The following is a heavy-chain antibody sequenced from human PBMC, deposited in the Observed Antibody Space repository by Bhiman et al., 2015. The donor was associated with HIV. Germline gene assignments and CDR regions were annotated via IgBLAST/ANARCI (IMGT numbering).Heavy chain of an antibody. CDR3: ARRDSGSLSFDM. CDR2: INWNGGST. V-gene: IGHV3-20*04. D-gene: IGHD1-26*01. J-gene: IGHJ3*02. Sequence: EVQLLESGGGLVQPGGSLRLSCAASGFTFSSYAMSWVRQAPGKGLEWVSGINWNGGSTGYADSVKGRCTISRDNGKNSLYLQMNSLRAEDTALYYCARRDSGSLSFDMWGQGTMVTVSS. CDR1: GFTFSSYA.